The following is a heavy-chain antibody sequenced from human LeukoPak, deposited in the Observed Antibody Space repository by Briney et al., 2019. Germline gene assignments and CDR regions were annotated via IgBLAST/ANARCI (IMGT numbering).Heavy chain of an antibody. CDR2: ISSSSSYI. D-gene: IGHD3-3*01. V-gene: IGHV3-21*01. J-gene: IGHJ4*02. CDR3: ARVWIFGVVRSPLDY. Sequence: GGSLRLSCAASGFTFSSYSMNWVRQAPGKGLEWASSISSSSSYIYYADSVKGRFTISRDNAKNSLYLQMNSLRAEDTAVYYCARVWIFGVVRSPLDYWGQGTLVTVSS. CDR1: GFTFSSYS.